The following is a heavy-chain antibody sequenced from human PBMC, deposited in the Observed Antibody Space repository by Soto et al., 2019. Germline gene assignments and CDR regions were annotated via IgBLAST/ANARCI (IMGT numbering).Heavy chain of an antibody. Sequence: PSETLSFTCSVSGGSIRDYFWTWVRQPPGKGLEWIGYISSSGTINYNSSLKSRVTISLDTSRNHFSLKLSSVTTADTAVYFCARDRKLVIPGNYYYYGMDVWGQGTTVTVSS. CDR1: GGSIRDYF. CDR2: ISSSGTI. V-gene: IGHV4-59*01. J-gene: IGHJ6*02. CDR3: ARDRKLVIPGNYYYYGMDV. D-gene: IGHD3-9*01.